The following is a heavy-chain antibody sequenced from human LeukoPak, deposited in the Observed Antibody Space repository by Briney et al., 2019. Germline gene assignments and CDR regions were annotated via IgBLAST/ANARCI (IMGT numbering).Heavy chain of an antibody. CDR1: GFTFSSYA. CDR3: ARDTHSNHYYMGV. CDR2: ISYDGSNK. J-gene: IGHJ6*03. Sequence: GGSLRLSCAASGFTFSSYAIHWVRQAPGKGLEWVAVISYDGSNKYYADSVKGRFAISRDNSKNTLYLQMNSLRPEDTAVYYCARDTHSNHYYMGVWGKGTTVTVSS. V-gene: IGHV3-30*09. D-gene: IGHD4-11*01.